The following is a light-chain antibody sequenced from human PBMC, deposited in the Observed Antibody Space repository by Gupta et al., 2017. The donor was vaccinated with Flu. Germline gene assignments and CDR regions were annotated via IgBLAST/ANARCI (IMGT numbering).Light chain of an antibody. Sequence: DIQLTQSPSFLSASVGDRVTTTCRASQGISSYLAWYQQKPGKAPQLLIYAASTLQSGVPSRFSGSGSGTEFTLTISSLQPEDFATYYCQQLNSYPRSFGQGTKLEIK. CDR3: QQLNSYPRS. V-gene: IGKV1-9*01. J-gene: IGKJ2*03. CDR1: QGISSY. CDR2: AAS.